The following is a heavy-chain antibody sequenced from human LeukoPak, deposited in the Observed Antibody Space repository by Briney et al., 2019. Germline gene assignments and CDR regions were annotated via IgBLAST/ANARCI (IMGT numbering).Heavy chain of an antibody. CDR2: INPNSGGT. CDR3: AIQPWGSGNNWYFDL. CDR1: GYTFTGYY. J-gene: IGHJ2*01. Sequence: GASVKVSCKASGYTFTGYYIHWVRQAPGQGLEWMGWINPNSGGTNYAQKFQGRVTMTGDTSISTAYMELSSLRSDDTAVYYCAIQPWGSGNNWYFDLWGRGTLVTVSS. D-gene: IGHD7-27*01. V-gene: IGHV1-2*02.